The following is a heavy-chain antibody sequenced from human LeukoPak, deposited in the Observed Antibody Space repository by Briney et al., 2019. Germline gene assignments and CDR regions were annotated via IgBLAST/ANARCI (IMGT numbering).Heavy chain of an antibody. D-gene: IGHD6-13*01. CDR3: ARHSGIATTGFRFDP. J-gene: IGHJ5*02. V-gene: IGHV4-59*08. CDR2: IYYNGST. Sequence: PSETLSLTCTVSGGSISSYYWSWIRQPPGKGLEWNGYIYYNGSTNYNPSLKSRVTISVDTSKNQFSLRLSSVTAADTAVYYCARHSGIATTGFRFDPWGQGTLVTVSS. CDR1: GGSISSYY.